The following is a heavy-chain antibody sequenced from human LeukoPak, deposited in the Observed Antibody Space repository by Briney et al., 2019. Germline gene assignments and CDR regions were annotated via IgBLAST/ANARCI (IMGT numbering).Heavy chain of an antibody. V-gene: IGHV4-59*08. CDR2: IYYSGST. J-gene: IGHJ5*02. Sequence: PSETLSLTCTVSGGSISSYYWSWIRQPPGKGLEWIGYIYYSGSTNYNPSLKSRVTISVDTSKNQFSLKLSSVTAADTAVYYCAREDIAAAWGGVDPWGQGTLVTVSS. D-gene: IGHD6-13*01. CDR1: GGSISSYY. CDR3: AREDIAAAWGGVDP.